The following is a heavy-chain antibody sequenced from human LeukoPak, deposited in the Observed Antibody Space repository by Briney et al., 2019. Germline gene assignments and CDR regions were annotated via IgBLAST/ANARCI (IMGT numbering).Heavy chain of an antibody. D-gene: IGHD6-13*01. V-gene: IGHV4-30-4*08. Sequence: SQTLSLTCTVSGGSISSGDCYWSWIRQSPGKGLEWIGNIYYSGSTYYNPSLESRLTISVDTSKNQFSLNLRSVTAADTAVYYCARSHSSSWYGGFDYWGQGILVTVSS. CDR1: GGSISSGDCY. J-gene: IGHJ4*02. CDR2: IYYSGST. CDR3: ARSHSSSWYGGFDY.